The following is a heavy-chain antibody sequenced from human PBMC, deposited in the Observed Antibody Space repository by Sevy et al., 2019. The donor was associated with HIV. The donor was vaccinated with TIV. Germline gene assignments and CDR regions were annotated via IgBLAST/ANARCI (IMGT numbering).Heavy chain of an antibody. CDR1: GGSISSSSYY. Sequence: SETLSLTCTVSGGSISSSSYYWGWIRQPPGKGLEWIGSIYYSGSTYYNPSLKSRVTISVDTSKNQFSLKLSSVTAADTDMYYYARSSARSGYYPYYYYGMDVWGQGTTVTVSS. CDR2: IYYSGST. CDR3: ARSSARSGYYPYYYYGMDV. J-gene: IGHJ6*02. D-gene: IGHD3-22*01. V-gene: IGHV4-39*01.